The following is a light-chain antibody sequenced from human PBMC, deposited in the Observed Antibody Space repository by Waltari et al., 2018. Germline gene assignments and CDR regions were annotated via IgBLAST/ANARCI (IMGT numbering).Light chain of an antibody. V-gene: IGKV3-15*01. CDR2: GAT. Sequence: EIVMTQSPATPSVSPGERTTLSCRASQSVTSNLAWYQQKPGQAPRILIYGATTRATGIPARFSGSGSGTEFTLTISSLQSEDFAVYYCQQYNNWPRTFGQGTKVEIK. CDR3: QQYNNWPRT. J-gene: IGKJ1*01. CDR1: QSVTSN.